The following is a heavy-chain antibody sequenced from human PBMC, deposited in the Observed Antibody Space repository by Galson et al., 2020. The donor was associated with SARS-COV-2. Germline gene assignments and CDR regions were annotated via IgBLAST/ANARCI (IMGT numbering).Heavy chain of an antibody. V-gene: IGHV3-21*01. Sequence: PGGSLRLSCAASGFTSSGYSMNWVRQAPGEGLEWVSSISSSSSYIYYADSVKGRFTISRDNAKNSLYLQMHSLRAEDTAVYYCARDYCRGGICNPPTWGQGTPVTVSS. D-gene: IGHD2-15*01. CDR3: ARDYCRGGICNPPT. CDR2: ISSSSSYI. CDR1: GFTSSGYS. J-gene: IGHJ4*02.